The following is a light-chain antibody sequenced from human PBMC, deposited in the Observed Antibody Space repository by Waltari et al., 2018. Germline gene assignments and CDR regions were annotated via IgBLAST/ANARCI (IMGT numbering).Light chain of an antibody. CDR3: SSYRSSTTPIPV. J-gene: IGLJ2*01. CDR1: SRDVGRYDP. Sequence: QSALTQPASVSGSPGQSITISCTGTSRDVGRYDPVARYQQHPGKAPKLMIYDVTKRPSGVSSRFSASKSGNTASLTISGLQSEDEADYFCSSYRSSTTPIPVFGGGTKLTVL. CDR2: DVT. V-gene: IGLV2-14*02.